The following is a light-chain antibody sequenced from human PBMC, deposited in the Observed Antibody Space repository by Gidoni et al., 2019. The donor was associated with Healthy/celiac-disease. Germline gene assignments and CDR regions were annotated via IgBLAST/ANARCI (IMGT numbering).Light chain of an antibody. Sequence: DIQMTQSPSTLSASVGDRVTITCRASQSISSWLAWYQQKPGKAPKLLIYKASSLESGVPSRFSGSGSGTEFTLTISSLEPDDFATYYCQQYNSSPLTFGGGTKVEIK. CDR1: QSISSW. CDR2: KAS. V-gene: IGKV1-5*03. J-gene: IGKJ4*01. CDR3: QQYNSSPLT.